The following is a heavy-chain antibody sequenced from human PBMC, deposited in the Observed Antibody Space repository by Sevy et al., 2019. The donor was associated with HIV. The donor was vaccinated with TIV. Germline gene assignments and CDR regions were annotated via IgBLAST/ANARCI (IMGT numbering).Heavy chain of an antibody. CDR1: GGSISSYY. Sequence: SETLSLTCTVSGGSISSYYWSWIRQPPGKGLEWIGYIYYSGSTNYNPSLQSRVTISVDTSKNQFSLKLSSVTAADTAVYYCARVDCSSTSGYTDYYYMDVWGKGTTVTVSS. D-gene: IGHD2-2*02. CDR2: IYYSGST. V-gene: IGHV4-59*01. CDR3: ARVDCSSTSGYTDYYYMDV. J-gene: IGHJ6*03.